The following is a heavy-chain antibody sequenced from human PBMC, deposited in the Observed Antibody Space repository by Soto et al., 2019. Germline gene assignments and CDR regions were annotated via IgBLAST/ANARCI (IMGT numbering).Heavy chain of an antibody. D-gene: IGHD3-22*01. J-gene: IGHJ3*02. Sequence: GGSLRLSCAASGFTFSSYSMNWVRQAPGKGLEWVSSISSSSSYIYYADSVKGRFTISRDNAKNSLYLQMNSLRAEDTAVYYFARDRCIYYDSSGYDAFDIWGQGTMVTVSS. CDR1: GFTFSSYS. V-gene: IGHV3-21*01. CDR2: ISSSSSYI. CDR3: ARDRCIYYDSSGYDAFDI.